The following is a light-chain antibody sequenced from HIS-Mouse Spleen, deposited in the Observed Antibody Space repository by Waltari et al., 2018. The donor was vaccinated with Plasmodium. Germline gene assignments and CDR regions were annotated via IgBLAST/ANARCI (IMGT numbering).Light chain of an antibody. V-gene: IGLV2-8*01. CDR3: SSYAGSNNLV. Sequence: QSALTQPPPASGSPGQSVTISCTGPRRDVAGYHYFPWYQQHPAKAPKLMIYEVSKRPSGVPDRFSGSKSGNTASLTVSGLQAEDEADYYCSSYAGSNNLVFGGGTKLTVL. CDR1: RRDVAGYHY. CDR2: EVS. J-gene: IGLJ2*01.